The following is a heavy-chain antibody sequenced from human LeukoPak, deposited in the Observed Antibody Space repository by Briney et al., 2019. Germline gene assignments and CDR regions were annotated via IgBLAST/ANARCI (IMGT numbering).Heavy chain of an antibody. D-gene: IGHD6-19*01. CDR3: ARETTVAGPGYFDY. J-gene: IGHJ4*02. V-gene: IGHV3-30-3*01. CDR2: ISYDGSNK. Sequence: GGSLRLSCAASGFTFSSYAMHWVRQAPGKGLEWVAVISYDGSNKYYADSVKARFTISRDNSKNTLYLQMNSLRAEDTAVYYCARETTVAGPGYFDYWGQGTLVTVSS. CDR1: GFTFSSYA.